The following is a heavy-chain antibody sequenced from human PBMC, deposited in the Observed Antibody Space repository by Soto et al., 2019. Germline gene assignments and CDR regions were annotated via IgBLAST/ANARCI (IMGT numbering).Heavy chain of an antibody. Sequence: SETLSLTCTVSGGSMSSYYWSWIRQPPGKGQEWIGNIYYSGSTKYNPSLKSRVTISVDASKNQFSLRLSSVTAADTAMYYCVRDGSHCSTTSCTGAWFDPWGQGTLVTVSS. CDR1: GGSMSSYY. CDR2: IYYSGST. D-gene: IGHD2-2*01. V-gene: IGHV4-59*01. J-gene: IGHJ5*02. CDR3: VRDGSHCSTTSCTGAWFDP.